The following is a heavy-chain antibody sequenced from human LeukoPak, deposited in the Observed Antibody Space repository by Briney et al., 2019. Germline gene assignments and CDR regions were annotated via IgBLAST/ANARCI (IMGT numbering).Heavy chain of an antibody. V-gene: IGHV1-18*01. J-gene: IGHJ4*02. D-gene: IGHD4-17*01. Sequence: ASVKVSCKASGGTFSSYAISWVRQAPGQGLEWMGWISAYNGNTNYAQKLQGRVTMTTDTSTSTAYMELRSLRSDDTAVYYCARGPYDYGDYFSDYWGQGTLVTVSS. CDR3: ARGPYDYGDYFSDY. CDR2: ISAYNGNT. CDR1: GGTFSSYA.